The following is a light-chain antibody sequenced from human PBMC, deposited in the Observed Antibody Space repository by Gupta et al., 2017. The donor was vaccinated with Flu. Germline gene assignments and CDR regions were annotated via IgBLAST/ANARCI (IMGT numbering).Light chain of an antibody. Sequence: QSVLTQLPSASVTPGQRVTISCSGSSSNIGSNYVYWYQQLPGTAPKLLIYRNNQRPSGVPDRFSGSKSGTSASLAISGLRAEDVADYYCAAWDSSLSGPVFGGGTKLTVL. CDR2: RNN. CDR1: SSNIGSNY. J-gene: IGLJ3*02. CDR3: AAWDSSLSGPV. V-gene: IGLV1-47*01.